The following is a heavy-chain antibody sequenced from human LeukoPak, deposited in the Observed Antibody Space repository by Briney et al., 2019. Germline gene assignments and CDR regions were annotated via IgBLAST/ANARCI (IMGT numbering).Heavy chain of an antibody. CDR3: ARERQRRFDY. J-gene: IGHJ4*02. D-gene: IGHD6-25*01. Sequence: SETLSLTCTVSGGSISSYYWSWIRQPPGKGLGWIGYIYYSGSTNYNPSPKSRVTISVDTSKNQFSLKLSSVTAADTAVYYCARERQRRFDYWGQGTLVTVSS. V-gene: IGHV4-59*01. CDR2: IYYSGST. CDR1: GGSISSYY.